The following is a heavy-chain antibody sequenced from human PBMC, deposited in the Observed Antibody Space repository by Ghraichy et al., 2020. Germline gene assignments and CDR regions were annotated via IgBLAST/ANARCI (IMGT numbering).Heavy chain of an antibody. CDR2: ISSSSSYI. CDR3: AREGSRSSNYSYYYYGMDV. Sequence: GGSLRLSCAASGFTFSSYSMNWVRQAPGKGLEWVSSISSSSSYIYYADSVKGRFTISRDNAKNSLYLQMNSLRAEDTAAYYCAREGSRSSNYSYYYYGMDVWGQGTTVTVSS. CDR1: GFTFSSYS. V-gene: IGHV3-21*01. J-gene: IGHJ6*02. D-gene: IGHD4-11*01.